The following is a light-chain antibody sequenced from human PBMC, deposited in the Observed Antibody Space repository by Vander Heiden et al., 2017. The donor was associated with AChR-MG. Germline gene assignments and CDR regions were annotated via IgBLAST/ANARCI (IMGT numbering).Light chain of an antibody. Sequence: EIVLTQSPATLSLSPGERATLSCRASQSVSYYLAWYQQKPGQAPRLLMYDVSYRATGIPARFSGSGSGSDFTLTISSLEPEDSAVYYCQQRRSWPLTFGGGTKVEIK. V-gene: IGKV3-11*01. CDR3: QQRRSWPLT. CDR1: QSVSYY. J-gene: IGKJ4*01. CDR2: DVS.